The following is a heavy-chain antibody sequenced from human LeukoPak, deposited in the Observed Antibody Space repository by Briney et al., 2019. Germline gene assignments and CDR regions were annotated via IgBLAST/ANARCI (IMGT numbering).Heavy chain of an antibody. Sequence: EGSLRLSCAASGFTFSSYAMSWVRQAPGKGLEWVSGISGGGGSTYYADSVKGRFTISRDNSKNTLYLQMNSLRADDTAVYYCAKDSSSYSSSLGGGFDYWGQGTLVTVSS. CDR2: ISGGGGST. J-gene: IGHJ4*02. CDR1: GFTFSSYA. V-gene: IGHV3-23*01. D-gene: IGHD6-6*01. CDR3: AKDSSSYSSSLGGGFDY.